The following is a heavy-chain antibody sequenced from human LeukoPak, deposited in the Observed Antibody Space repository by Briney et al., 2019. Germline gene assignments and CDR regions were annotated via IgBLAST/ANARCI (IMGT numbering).Heavy chain of an antibody. D-gene: IGHD6-13*01. CDR1: GGSISSYY. J-gene: IGHJ6*03. CDR2: IYTSGST. CDR3: ARGAAGRGYYYYYMDV. V-gene: IGHV4-4*07. Sequence: SETLSLTCTVSGGSISSYYWSWIRQPAGKGLEWIGRIYTSGSTNYNPSLKSRVTMSVDTSKNQFSLKLSSVTAADTAVYYCARGAAGRGYYYYYMDVWGKGTTVTVSS.